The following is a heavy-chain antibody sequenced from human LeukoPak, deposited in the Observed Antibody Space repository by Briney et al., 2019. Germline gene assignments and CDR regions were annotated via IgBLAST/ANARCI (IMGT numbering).Heavy chain of an antibody. D-gene: IGHD4-23*01. V-gene: IGHV4-34*01. CDR2: TNHGGNA. CDR3: ARVRRVRWSTQGYFDY. CDR1: GGSFSGYF. Sequence: SETLSLTCAVYGGSFSGYFWTWMRQPPGKGLEWIGETNHGGNAIYNPSLKSRVTMSADPSKHHFSLNLRSVTAADTAIYSCARVRRVRWSTQGYFDYWGRGALVTV. J-gene: IGHJ4*02.